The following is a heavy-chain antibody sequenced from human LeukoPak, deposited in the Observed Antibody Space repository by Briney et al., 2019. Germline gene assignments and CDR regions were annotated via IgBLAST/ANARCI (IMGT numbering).Heavy chain of an antibody. J-gene: IGHJ4*02. Sequence: PGGSLRLSCAASGFTFSSYAMSWVRQAPGKGLEWVSGISGSGPYTFYTDSVKGRFTISRDSSKNTLYLQMNSLRAEDTALYYCAKHGYCSGISCFFDFWGQGTLVIVSS. V-gene: IGHV3-23*01. D-gene: IGHD2-2*03. CDR2: ISGSGPYT. CDR1: GFTFSSYA. CDR3: AKHGYCSGISCFFDF.